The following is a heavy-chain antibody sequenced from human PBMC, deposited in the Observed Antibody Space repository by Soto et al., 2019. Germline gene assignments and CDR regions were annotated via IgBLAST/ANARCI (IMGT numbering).Heavy chain of an antibody. V-gene: IGHV4-30-4*01. CDR1: GGSISSGDYS. Sequence: SETLSLTCTVSGGSISSGDYSWIWVRQSPGMGLEWIGHIYNSGITYYNPSLKSRVVISIDTSRNQFSLRLNSLTAADRAVYFCARGVTVFGLVSRFWFDPWGQGTVVTVSS. CDR2: IYNSGIT. D-gene: IGHD3-3*01. CDR3: ARGVTVFGLVSRFWFDP. J-gene: IGHJ5*02.